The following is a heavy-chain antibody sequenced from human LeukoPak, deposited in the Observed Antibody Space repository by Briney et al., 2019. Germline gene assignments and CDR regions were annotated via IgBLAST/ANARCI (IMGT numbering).Heavy chain of an antibody. CDR3: ARVIVFMSTGPHLDY. Sequence: PRGSLRLSCAASGFTFSSYWMSWVRQAPGKGLEWVANINKDGGEKYYVDSVKGRFTISRDNAKNSLYLQMNSLRAEDTAVYYCARVIVFMSTGPHLDYWGQGTLAIVSS. J-gene: IGHJ4*02. V-gene: IGHV3-7*01. D-gene: IGHD3-16*01. CDR2: INKDGGEK. CDR1: GFTFSSYW.